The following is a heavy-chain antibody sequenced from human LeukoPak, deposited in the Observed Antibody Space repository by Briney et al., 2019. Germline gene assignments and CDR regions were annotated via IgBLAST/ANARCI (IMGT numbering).Heavy chain of an antibody. J-gene: IGHJ4*02. CDR3: ANSLVGATRGY. V-gene: IGHV3-23*01. D-gene: IGHD1-26*01. Sequence: GGSLRLSCVASGITFSSYAMSWVRQAPGKGLEWVSGISGSSGSGRTHYIDSVKGRFIISRDNSKNTLYLQMSSLRAEDTAAYYCANSLVGATRGYWGQGTLVTVSS. CDR2: ISGSSGSGRT. CDR1: GITFSSYA.